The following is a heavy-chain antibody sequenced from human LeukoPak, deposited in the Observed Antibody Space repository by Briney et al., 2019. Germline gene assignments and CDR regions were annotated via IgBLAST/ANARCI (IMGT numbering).Heavy chain of an antibody. CDR1: GDSISSGPYY. J-gene: IGHJ6*03. CDR3: AREGRYRYGYNEYHLYMDI. V-gene: IGHV4-39*07. CDR2: IYYGENT. Sequence: SETLSLTCTVSGDSISSGPYYWGWIRQPPGKGLEWIGNIYYGENTYYNPSLKSRVTISIDTSKNQFSLKLSSVTAAETAVYYCAREGRYRYGYNEYHLYMDIWGKGTTVTVSS. D-gene: IGHD5-18*01.